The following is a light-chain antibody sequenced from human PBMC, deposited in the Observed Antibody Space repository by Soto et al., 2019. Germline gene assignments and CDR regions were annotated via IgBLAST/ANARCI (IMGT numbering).Light chain of an antibody. CDR3: SSYTSSSTYVV. J-gene: IGLJ2*01. Sequence: QSALTQPASVSESPGQSITISCTGTSSDVGGYNYVSWYQHHPGKAPKLMIYNVSNRPSGVYNRFSGSKSGNTASLTISGLQAEDEADYYCSSYTSSSTYVVFGGGTKLTVL. CDR1: SSDVGGYNY. V-gene: IGLV2-14*03. CDR2: NVS.